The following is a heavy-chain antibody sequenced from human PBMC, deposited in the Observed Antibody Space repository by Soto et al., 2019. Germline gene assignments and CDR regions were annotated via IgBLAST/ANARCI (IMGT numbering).Heavy chain of an antibody. J-gene: IGHJ4*02. CDR1: GGSMFSYY. CDR2: IYGSGGT. CDR3: AREGASSYASRHFDN. D-gene: IGHD3-16*01. V-gene: IGHV4-4*07. Sequence: QVQLQESGPGLVKASETLSLTCTVSGGSMFSYYWSWIRQPPGKGLEWIARIYGSGGTNYNPSLKSRVTMSLDTSKNKFSLTLTSVTAADTAVYYCAREGASSYASRHFDNWGPGTLVTVSS.